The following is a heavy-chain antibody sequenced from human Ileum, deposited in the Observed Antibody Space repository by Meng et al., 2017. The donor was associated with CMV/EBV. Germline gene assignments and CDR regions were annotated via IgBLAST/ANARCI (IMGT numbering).Heavy chain of an antibody. CDR2: IYYSGTT. J-gene: IGHJ5*02. Sequence: RPLPDSGPGLVKPSETLSLTCTVSGDSITTTTYYWGWRRQPPGKGLEWIASIYYSGTTYYNPSLKSRVTISVDTSKNQFSLKVYSVTAADTAIYYCARSRREDWFDPWGQGTLVTVSS. D-gene: IGHD1-26*01. CDR3: ARSRREDWFDP. CDR1: GDSITTTTYY. V-gene: IGHV4-39*07.